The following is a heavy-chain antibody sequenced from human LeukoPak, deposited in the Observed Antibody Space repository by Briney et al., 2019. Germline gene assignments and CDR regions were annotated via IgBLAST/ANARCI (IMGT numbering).Heavy chain of an antibody. CDR1: GGSISSYY. V-gene: IGHV4-59*01. J-gene: IGHJ3*02. D-gene: IGHD3-22*01. Sequence: SETLSLTCTVSGGSISSYYWSWIRQPPGKGLEWIGYIYYSGSTNYNPSLKSRVTISVDTSKNQISLKLSSVTAADTAVYYCASTSYYDSSGYLDAFDIWGQGTMVTVSS. CDR3: ASTSYYDSSGYLDAFDI. CDR2: IYYSGST.